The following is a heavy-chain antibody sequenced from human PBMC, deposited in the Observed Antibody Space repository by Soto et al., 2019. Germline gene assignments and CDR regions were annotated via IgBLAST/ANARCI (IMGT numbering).Heavy chain of an antibody. J-gene: IGHJ2*01. CDR2: IWYDGSNK. D-gene: IGHD1-1*01. CDR1: GFTFSSYG. V-gene: IGHV3-33*01. CDR3: ARDAVENWYFDL. Sequence: QVQLVESGGGVVQPGRSLRLSCAASGFTFSSYGMHWVRQAPGKGLEWVAVIWYDGSNKYYADSVKGRFTISRDNSKNTLYLQMNSLRAEDTAVYYCARDAVENWYFDLWGCGTLVTVSS.